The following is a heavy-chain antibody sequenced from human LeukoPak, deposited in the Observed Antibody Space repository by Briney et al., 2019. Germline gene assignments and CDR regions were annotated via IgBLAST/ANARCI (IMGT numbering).Heavy chain of an antibody. CDR3: ARGGEDSSSWILEDDAFDI. CDR2: MNPNSGNT. CDR1: GYTFTSYD. J-gene: IGHJ3*02. Sequence: GASVKVSCKASGYTFTSYDINWVRQATGQGLEWMGWMNPNSGNTGYAQKFQGRVTMTRNTSISTAYMELSSLRSEDTAVYYCARGGEDSSSWILEDDAFDIWGQGTMVTVSS. V-gene: IGHV1-8*02. D-gene: IGHD6-13*01.